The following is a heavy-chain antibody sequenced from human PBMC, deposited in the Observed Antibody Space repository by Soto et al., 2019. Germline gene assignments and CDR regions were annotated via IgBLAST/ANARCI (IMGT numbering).Heavy chain of an antibody. V-gene: IGHV3-30*14. CDR2: ILYDGNNK. Sequence: GGSLRLSCAASGFTFSSYVMYWVRQAPGKGLEWVVVILYDGNNKYYADSVKGRFTISRDNSKNTLYLQMNSLRAEDTAVYYCARDVGATTGRDYWGQGTLVTVSS. CDR3: ARDVGATTGRDY. J-gene: IGHJ4*02. D-gene: IGHD1-26*01. CDR1: GFTFSSYV.